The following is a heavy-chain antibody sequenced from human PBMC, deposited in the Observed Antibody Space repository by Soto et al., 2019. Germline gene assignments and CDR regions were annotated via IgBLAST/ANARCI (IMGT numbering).Heavy chain of an antibody. J-gene: IGHJ4*02. CDR2: IIPIFGTA. D-gene: IGHD6-19*01. V-gene: IGHV1-69*06. CDR1: GGTFSSYA. Sequence: QVQLVQSGAEVKKPGSSVKVSCKASGGTFSSYAISWVRQAPGQGLEWMGGIIPIFGTANYAQKFQGRVTNTADKSTSTAYMELSSLRSEDTAVYYCARAPPPLGSSGWIFDYWGQGTLVTVSS. CDR3: ARAPPPLGSSGWIFDY.